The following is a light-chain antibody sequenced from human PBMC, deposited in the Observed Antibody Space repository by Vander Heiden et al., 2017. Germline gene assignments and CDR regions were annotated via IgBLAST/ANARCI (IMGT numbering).Light chain of an antibody. CDR3: GTWDYSLIAV. J-gene: IGLJ3*02. V-gene: IGLV1-51*01. CDR2: DNN. Sequence: SVFMSPPSVAAAPGQKVTISCSGSSSNIGNYYISGNQQLPGTAPKLLMLDNNKRPSEIPERFSGSKSGTAATPDITGLQTGDEADYYCGTWDYSLIAVFGGGTKLTVL. CDR1: SSNIGNYY.